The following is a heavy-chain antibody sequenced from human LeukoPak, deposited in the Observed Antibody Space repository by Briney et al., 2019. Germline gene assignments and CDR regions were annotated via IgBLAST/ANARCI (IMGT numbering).Heavy chain of an antibody. CDR1: GFTFSSYW. CDR3: ARAPGSDETLLWFGESPPHFDY. Sequence: GGSLRLSCAASGFTFSSYWMSWVRQAPGKGLEWVANIKQDGSEKYYVDSVKGRFTISRDNAKNSLYLQMNSLRAEDTAVYYCARAPGSDETLLWFGESPPHFDYWGQGTLVTVSS. V-gene: IGHV3-7*04. CDR2: IKQDGSEK. D-gene: IGHD3-10*01. J-gene: IGHJ4*02.